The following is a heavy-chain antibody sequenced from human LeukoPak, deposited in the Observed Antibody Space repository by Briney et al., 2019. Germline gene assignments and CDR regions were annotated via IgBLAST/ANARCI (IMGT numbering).Heavy chain of an antibody. CDR3: ATTGFYGDYPFDY. V-gene: IGHV3-48*03. CDR2: ISSSGSTI. D-gene: IGHD4-17*01. Sequence: GGSLRLSCAASGFTFSSYEMNWVRQAPGKGLEWVSYISSSGSTIYYADSVKGRFNISRDNAKNSLYLQMNSLRAEDTAVYYCATTGFYGDYPFDYWGQGTLVTVSS. CDR1: GFTFSSYE. J-gene: IGHJ4*02.